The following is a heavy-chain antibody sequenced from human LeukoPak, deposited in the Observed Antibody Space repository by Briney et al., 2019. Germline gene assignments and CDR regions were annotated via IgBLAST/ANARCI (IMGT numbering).Heavy chain of an antibody. CDR3: TTDPYVGVHFDY. J-gene: IGHJ4*02. D-gene: IGHD1-26*01. CDR2: IKTNTGGGTA. Sequence: GGSLRLSCAASGFTFSNAWMSWVRQAPGKGLEWVGRIKTNTGGGTADYAAPVKGRFTISRDDSKNTLYLQMNSLKTEDTAVYYCTTDPYVGVHFDYWSQGTLVTVSS. CDR1: GFTFSNAW. V-gene: IGHV3-15*01.